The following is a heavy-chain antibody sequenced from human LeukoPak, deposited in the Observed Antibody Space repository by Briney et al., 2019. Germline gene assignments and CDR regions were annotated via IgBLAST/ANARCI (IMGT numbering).Heavy chain of an antibody. CDR3: ARFIAAAGRSGFDY. D-gene: IGHD6-13*01. CDR2: IYSGGST. CDR1: GFTVSSNY. V-gene: IGHV3-66*01. Sequence: PGGSLRLSCAASGFTVSSNYMSWARQAPGKGLEWVSVIYSGGSTYYADSVKGRFTISRDNSKNTLYLQMNSLRAEDTAVYYCARFIAAAGRSGFDYWGQGTLVTVSS. J-gene: IGHJ4*02.